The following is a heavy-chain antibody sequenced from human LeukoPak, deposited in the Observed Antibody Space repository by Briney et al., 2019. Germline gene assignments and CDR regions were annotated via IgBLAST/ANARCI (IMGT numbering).Heavy chain of an antibody. CDR1: GFTFSNAW. Sequence: PGGSLRLSCAASGFTFSNAWLSWIRQAPGKGLEWVGRIKSRTDGGTTDYAAPVKGRFTISRDDSKTTLYLQMNSLKTEDTAVYYCARDYERNFDWLLYTHDFAIWGQGTMVTVSS. CDR3: ARDYERNFDWLLYTHDFAI. CDR2: IKSRTDGGTT. D-gene: IGHD3-9*01. V-gene: IGHV3-15*01. J-gene: IGHJ3*02.